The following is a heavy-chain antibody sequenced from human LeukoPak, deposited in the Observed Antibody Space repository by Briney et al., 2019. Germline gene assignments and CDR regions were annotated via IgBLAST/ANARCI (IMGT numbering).Heavy chain of an antibody. V-gene: IGHV1-8*01. CDR2: MNPNSGNT. D-gene: IGHD1-26*01. CDR3: SRLYSGTYGTSYPSRDV. J-gene: IGHJ6*04. Sequence: VASVKVSCKASGYTFTSYDINWVRQATGQGLEWMGWMNPNSGNTGYAQKFQGRVTMTRNTSISTAYMELSSLGSEDTAVYYCSRLYSGTYGTSYPSRDVGAKGPPAPVSP. CDR1: GYTFTSYD.